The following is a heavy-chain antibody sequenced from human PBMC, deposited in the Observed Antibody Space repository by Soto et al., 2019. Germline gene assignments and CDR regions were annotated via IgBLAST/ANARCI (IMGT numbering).Heavy chain of an antibody. J-gene: IGHJ4*02. CDR2: ISGSGLST. Sequence: EVQLLHSGGGLVQPGGSLALSCTASGFTFNNYALSWVRQAPGKGLEWVSGISGSGLSTYYADLVKGRFSISRDSSTNTVHLQMNSLRAEDTALYYCVKSRGSSGLYYFDDWGQGTLGTVSS. CDR1: GFTFNNYA. D-gene: IGHD6-19*01. V-gene: IGHV3-23*01. CDR3: VKSRGSSGLYYFDD.